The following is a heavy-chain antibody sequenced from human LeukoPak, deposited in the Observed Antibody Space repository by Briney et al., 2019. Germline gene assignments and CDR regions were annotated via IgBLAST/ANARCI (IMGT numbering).Heavy chain of an antibody. CDR1: GGSISSYY. V-gene: IGHV4-4*07. Sequence: PSETLSLTCTVSGGSISSYYWSWIRQPAGKGLEWIGRIYTSGSTNYNPSLKSRVTMSVDTSKNQFSLKLSSVTAADTAVYYCARDRCSSTSCHDSPNWFDPWGQGTLVTVSS. CDR3: ARDRCSSTSCHDSPNWFDP. CDR2: IYTSGST. J-gene: IGHJ5*02. D-gene: IGHD2-2*01.